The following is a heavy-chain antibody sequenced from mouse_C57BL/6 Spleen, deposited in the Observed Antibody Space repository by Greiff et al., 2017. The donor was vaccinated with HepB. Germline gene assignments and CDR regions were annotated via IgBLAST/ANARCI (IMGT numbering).Heavy chain of an antibody. CDR2: IYPSDSET. D-gene: IGHD2-10*02. J-gene: IGHJ1*03. CDR1: GYTFTSYW. V-gene: IGHV1-61*01. CDR3: VRGLVLRVGYFDV. Sequence: QVQLQQPGAELVRPGSSVKLSCKASGYTFTSYWMDWVKQRPGQGLEWIGNIYPSDSETHYNQKFKDKATLTVDKSSSTAYMQLSSLTSEDSAVYYGVRGLVLRVGYFDVWGTGTTVTVSS.